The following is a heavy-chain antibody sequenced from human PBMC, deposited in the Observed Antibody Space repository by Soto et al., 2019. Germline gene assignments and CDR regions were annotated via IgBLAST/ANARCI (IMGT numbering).Heavy chain of an antibody. V-gene: IGHV3-74*01. CDR1: GFTFSYYW. CDR2: IHSDGSST. D-gene: IGHD3-10*01. CDR3: ASGDRGAFDL. J-gene: IGHJ3*01. Sequence: EVQLVESGGGLVRPGGSLRLSCAASGFTFSYYWMHWVRQAPGKGLVWVSRIHSDGSSTTYADFVKGRFIISRDNARNTVDLQMNSVRVEDTAVYYCASGDRGAFDLWGLGTVVTVSS.